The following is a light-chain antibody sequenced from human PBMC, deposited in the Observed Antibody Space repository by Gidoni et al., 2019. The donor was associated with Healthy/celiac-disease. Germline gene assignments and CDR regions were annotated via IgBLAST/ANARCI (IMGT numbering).Light chain of an antibody. CDR1: QGISSY. V-gene: IGKV1-8*01. Sequence: AIRITQSPSSLSASTGDRVTITCRASQGISSYLAWYQQKPGKDPKLLIYAASTLQSVVPSRFSGSGSGKDFTITISCLQSEDFANYYCKQYYSYPLTFGGGTKVEIK. CDR3: KQYYSYPLT. CDR2: AAS. J-gene: IGKJ4*01.